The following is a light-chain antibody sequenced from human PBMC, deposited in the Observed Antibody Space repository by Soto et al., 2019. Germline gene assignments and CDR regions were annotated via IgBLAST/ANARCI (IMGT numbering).Light chain of an antibody. Sequence: DIQMTQSPSTLSASVGDRVTITCRASQSISSWLAWYQQKPGKAPKLLIYKASSLESGVQSRFSGSGSGKEFTLTISSVQPDDFATYYCQQYNDYPWTFGQGTKVEIK. CDR3: QQYNDYPWT. CDR1: QSISSW. CDR2: KAS. V-gene: IGKV1-5*03. J-gene: IGKJ1*01.